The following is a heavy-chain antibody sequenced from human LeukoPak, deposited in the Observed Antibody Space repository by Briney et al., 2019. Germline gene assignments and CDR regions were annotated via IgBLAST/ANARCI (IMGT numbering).Heavy chain of an antibody. CDR3: ARGVWAPFDS. D-gene: IGHD7-27*01. CDR2: IYYSGST. J-gene: IGHJ4*02. V-gene: IGHV4-59*08. CDR1: GGSISSYY. Sequence: PSETLSLTCTVSGGSISSYYWSWIRQPPGKGLEWIGYIYYSGSTNYNPSLKSRVTISVDTSKNQFSLKLSSVTAADTAVYYCARGVWAPFDSWGQGTLVSVSS.